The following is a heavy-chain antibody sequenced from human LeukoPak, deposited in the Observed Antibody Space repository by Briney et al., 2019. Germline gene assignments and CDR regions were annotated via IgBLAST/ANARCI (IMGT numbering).Heavy chain of an antibody. J-gene: IGHJ4*02. D-gene: IGHD5-12*01. Sequence: SETLSLTCTVSGGSISDYYWSWIRQPPGKGLEWIGYIYYSGSTNYNPSLKSRVTISVDTSKNQFSLKLGSVTAADTAVYYCARRLRRGGYIDSWGQGTLVTVSS. V-gene: IGHV4-59*01. CDR3: ARRLRRGGYIDS. CDR1: GGSISDYY. CDR2: IYYSGST.